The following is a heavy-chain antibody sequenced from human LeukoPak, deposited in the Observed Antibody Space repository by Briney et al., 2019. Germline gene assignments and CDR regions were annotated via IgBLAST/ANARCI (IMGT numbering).Heavy chain of an antibody. Sequence: GGSLRLSCAASGFSFSSYEMNWVRQAPGKGLEWVAVISYDGSNKYYADSVKGRFTISRDNSKNTLYLQMNSLRAEDTAVYYCASQYSYGRLYWGQGTLVTVSS. CDR3: ASQYSYGRLY. V-gene: IGHV3-30*03. CDR1: GFSFSSYE. D-gene: IGHD5-18*01. J-gene: IGHJ4*02. CDR2: ISYDGSNK.